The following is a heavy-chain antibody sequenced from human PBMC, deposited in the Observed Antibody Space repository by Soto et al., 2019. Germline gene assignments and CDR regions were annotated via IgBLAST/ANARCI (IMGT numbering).Heavy chain of an antibody. CDR2: ISGSGGST. D-gene: IGHD6-13*01. J-gene: IGHJ6*03. Sequence: GGSLRLSCAASGFTFSSYAMSWVRQAPGKGLEWVSAISGSGGSTYYADSVKGRFTISRDNSKNTLYLQMNSLRAEDTAAYYCAKGQIADNYYYYYMEIWGKGTTVTVSS. V-gene: IGHV3-23*01. CDR3: AKGQIADNYYYYYMEI. CDR1: GFTFSSYA.